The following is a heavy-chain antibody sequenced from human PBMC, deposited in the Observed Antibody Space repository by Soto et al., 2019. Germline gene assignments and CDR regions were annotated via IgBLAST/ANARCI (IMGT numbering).Heavy chain of an antibody. V-gene: IGHV3-30*18. CDR3: AKERNSSSWYFDY. D-gene: IGHD6-13*01. J-gene: IGHJ4*02. CDR2: ISYDGSNK. Sequence: QTGGSLRLSCAASGFTFSSYGMHWVRQAPGKGLEWVAVISYDGSNKYYADSVKGRFTISRDNSKNTLYLQMDSLRAEDTAVYYCAKERNSSSWYFDYWGQGTLVTVSS. CDR1: GFTFSSYG.